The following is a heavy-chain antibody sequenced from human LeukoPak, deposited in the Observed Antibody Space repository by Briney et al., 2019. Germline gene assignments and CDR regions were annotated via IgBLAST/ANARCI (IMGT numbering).Heavy chain of an antibody. D-gene: IGHD2-15*01. CDR2: ISSSSSTI. Sequence: PGGSLRLSCAASGFTFSSYSMNWVRQAPGKGLEWVSYISSSSSTIYYADSVKGRFTISRDNAKNSLYLQMNSLRAEDTAVYYCAREIRYCSGSKCYLFDYWGQGTLVTVSS. CDR1: GFTFSSYS. V-gene: IGHV3-48*04. CDR3: AREIRYCSGSKCYLFDY. J-gene: IGHJ4*02.